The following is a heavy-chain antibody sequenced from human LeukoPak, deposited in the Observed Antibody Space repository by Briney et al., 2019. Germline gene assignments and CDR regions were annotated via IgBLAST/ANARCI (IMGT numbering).Heavy chain of an antibody. CDR3: AKGSYDCSRNSCPQYYYYMDV. J-gene: IGHJ6*03. Sequence: PGGSLRLSCAASGFTVSSNYMSWVRQAPGKGLEWVSVIYSGGSTYYADSVKGRFTISRDNSKNTLYLQMNSLRAEDTAVYYCAKGSYDCSRNSCPQYYYYMDVRGKGTTVTVSS. CDR2: IYSGGST. D-gene: IGHD3-22*01. V-gene: IGHV3-66*02. CDR1: GFTVSSNY.